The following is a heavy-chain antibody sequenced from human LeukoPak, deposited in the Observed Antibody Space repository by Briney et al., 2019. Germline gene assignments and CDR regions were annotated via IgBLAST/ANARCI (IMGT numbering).Heavy chain of an antibody. CDR1: GGSFSGYY. CDR3: ARVTPKISSGWSQYFQH. CDR2: INHSGST. D-gene: IGHD6-19*01. Sequence: SETLSLTCAVYGGSFSGYYWSWIRQPPGKGLEWIGEINHSGSTNYNPSLKSRVTISVDTSKNQFSLKLSSVTAADTAVYYCARVTPKISSGWSQYFQHWGQGPLVTVSS. J-gene: IGHJ1*01. V-gene: IGHV4-34*01.